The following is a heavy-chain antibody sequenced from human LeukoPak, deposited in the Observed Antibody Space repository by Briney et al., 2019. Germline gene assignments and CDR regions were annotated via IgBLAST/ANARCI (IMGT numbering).Heavy chain of an antibody. CDR1: GYTFTDYY. J-gene: IGHJ6*02. D-gene: IGHD4-23*01. V-gene: IGHV1-2*02. CDR2: LNPNTLVT. CDR3: ARKDGGRDGMDA. Sequence: ASVKVSCKASGYTFTDYYMHWVRQAPGQGLEWMGWLNPNTLVTKYAQHFQGRVSMTWDTSISTGYMDLHSLTSDDTAVYYCARKDGGRDGMDAWGQGTTVTVSS.